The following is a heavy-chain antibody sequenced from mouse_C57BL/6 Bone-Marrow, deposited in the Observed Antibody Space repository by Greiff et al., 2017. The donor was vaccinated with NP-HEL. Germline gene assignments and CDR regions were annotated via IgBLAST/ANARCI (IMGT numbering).Heavy chain of an antibody. D-gene: IGHD1-1*01. J-gene: IGHJ3*01. CDR3: AGHYYGSSYDAY. Sequence: QVQLKQPGAELVKPGASVKMSCKASGYTFTSYWITWVKQRPGQGLEWIGDIYPGSGSTNYNEKFKSKATLTVDTSSSTAYMQLSSLTSEDSAVYYCAGHYYGSSYDAYWGQGTLVTVSA. CDR1: GYTFTSYW. V-gene: IGHV1-55*01. CDR2: IYPGSGST.